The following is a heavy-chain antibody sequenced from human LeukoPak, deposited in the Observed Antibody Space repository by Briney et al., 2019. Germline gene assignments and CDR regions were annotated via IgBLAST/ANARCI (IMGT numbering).Heavy chain of an antibody. J-gene: IGHJ6*02. CDR1: GFTFSDHY. Sequence: GPLRLSCAASGFTFSDHYMDWVRQAPGKGLEWLGEINRGGTTNYNTSLKSRITISVDTSKNHFSLKLSSVTAADTAVYYCSRVGYYYYYGMDVWGQGTTVTVSS. V-gene: IGHV4-34*01. CDR3: SRVGYYYYYGMDV. CDR2: INRGGTT.